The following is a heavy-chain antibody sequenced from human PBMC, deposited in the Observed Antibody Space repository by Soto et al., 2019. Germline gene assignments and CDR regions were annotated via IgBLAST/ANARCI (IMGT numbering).Heavy chain of an antibody. J-gene: IGHJ4*02. V-gene: IGHV3-9*01. D-gene: IGHD6-19*01. Sequence: PGGSLRLSCAASGFTFDDYAMHWVRQAPGKGLEWVSGISWNSGSIGYADSVKGRFTISRDNAKNSLYLQMNSLRAEDTALYYCAKDRAVAGRGTFYYFDYWGQGTLVTVSS. CDR3: AKDRAVAGRGTFYYFDY. CDR1: GFTFDDYA. CDR2: ISWNSGSI.